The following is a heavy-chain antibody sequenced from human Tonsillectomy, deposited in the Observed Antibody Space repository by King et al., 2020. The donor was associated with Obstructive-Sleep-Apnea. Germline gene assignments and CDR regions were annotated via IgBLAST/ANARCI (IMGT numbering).Heavy chain of an antibody. Sequence: VQLVESGGGVVQPGRSLRLSCVASGFTFKTYHMHWFRQAPGKGLEWVGVILDDGTNKIYGDSVKGRFTISRDNSNNTLSLQMNSLRAEDTAVYYCSSGGLYWGQGSLVIVSS. D-gene: IGHD3-16*01. CDR3: SSGGLY. V-gene: IGHV3-30-3*01. CDR1: GFTFKTYH. J-gene: IGHJ4*02. CDR2: ILDDGTNK.